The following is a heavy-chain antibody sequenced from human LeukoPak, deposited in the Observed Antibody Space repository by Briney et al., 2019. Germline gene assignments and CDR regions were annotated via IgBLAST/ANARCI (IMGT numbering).Heavy chain of an antibody. CDR2: ISDSGGST. CDR3: ARGVIYGSGSYTPL. J-gene: IGHJ4*02. V-gene: IGHV3-23*01. Sequence: GGSLRLSCAASGFTFRNYAMSWVRQAPGKGLEWVSIISDSGGSTYYTDSVKGRFTISRDNAKNSLYLQMNSLRAEDTAVYYCARGVIYGSGSYTPLWGQGTLVTVAA. CDR1: GFTFRNYA. D-gene: IGHD3-10*01.